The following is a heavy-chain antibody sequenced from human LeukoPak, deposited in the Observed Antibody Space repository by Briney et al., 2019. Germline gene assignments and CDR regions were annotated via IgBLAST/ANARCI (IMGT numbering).Heavy chain of an antibody. CDR2: IYSGGST. CDR1: GFTVSSNY. J-gene: IGHJ4*02. V-gene: IGHV3-53*01. D-gene: IGHD3-10*01. CDR3: ARAWGSYYGSGNFGYFDY. Sequence: GGSLRLSCAASGFTVSSNYMSWVRQAPGKGLEWVSVIYSGGSTYYAESVKGRFAISRDNSKNTLYLQMNSLRAEYTAVYYCARAWGSYYGSGNFGYFDYWGQGTLVTVSS.